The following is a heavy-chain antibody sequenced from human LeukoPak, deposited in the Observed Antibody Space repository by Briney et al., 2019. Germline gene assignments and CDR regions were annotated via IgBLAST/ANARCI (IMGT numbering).Heavy chain of an antibody. CDR1: GGSISSSSYY. CDR2: IYYSGST. V-gene: IGHV4-39*01. D-gene: IGHD5-24*01. CDR3: AEEMATITNYFDY. Sequence: SETLSLTCTVSGGSISSSSYYWGWIRQPPGKGLEWIGSIYYSGSTYYNPPLKSRVTISVDTSKNQFSLKLSSVTAADTAVYYCAEEMATITNYFDYWGQGTLVTVSS. J-gene: IGHJ4*02.